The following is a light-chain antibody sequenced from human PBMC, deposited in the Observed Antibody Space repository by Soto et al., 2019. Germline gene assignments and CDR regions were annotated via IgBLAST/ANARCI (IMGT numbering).Light chain of an antibody. CDR1: QSISTN. J-gene: IGKJ2*01. CDR2: GAF. V-gene: IGKV3-15*01. CDR3: QQYNDCPPYT. Sequence: EIVMTQSPATLSVSPGERVTLSCRASQSISTNLAWYQQKSGQAPSLLIYGAFTRATGIPARFSGSGSGTEFTLTISSLQSEDFAVYCCQQYNDCPPYTFGQGTKLEIK.